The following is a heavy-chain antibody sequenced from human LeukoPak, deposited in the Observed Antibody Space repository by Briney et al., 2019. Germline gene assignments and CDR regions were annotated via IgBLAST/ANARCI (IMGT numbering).Heavy chain of an antibody. D-gene: IGHD3-22*01. CDR1: GFIFSSYW. V-gene: IGHV3-30*18. J-gene: IGHJ3*02. CDR2: ISYDGSNK. CDR3: ANWRSYYYDSSGYYYAPNI. Sequence: GGSLRLSCAASGFIFSSYWMSWVRQAPGKGLEWVAVISYDGSNKYYADSVKGRFTISRDNSKNTLYLQMNNLRAEDTAVYYCANWRSYYYDSSGYYYAPNIWGQGTMVTVSS.